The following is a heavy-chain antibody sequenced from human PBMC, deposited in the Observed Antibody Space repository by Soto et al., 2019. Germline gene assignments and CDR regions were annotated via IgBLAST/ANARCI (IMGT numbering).Heavy chain of an antibody. CDR1: GDSISVGYY. V-gene: IGHV4-31*03. CDR2: VSPSGTT. J-gene: IGHJ6*02. Sequence: QVQLQESGPGLVKPSQTLSLTCTVSGDSISVGYYWSWIRQHPGKGLEWIGYVSPSGTTYYNPSLKSRVSISTDTCKNQFSLEVSSVTAADTAVYYCARDRGSYGMDVWGQGTTVTVSS. CDR3: ARDRGSYGMDV.